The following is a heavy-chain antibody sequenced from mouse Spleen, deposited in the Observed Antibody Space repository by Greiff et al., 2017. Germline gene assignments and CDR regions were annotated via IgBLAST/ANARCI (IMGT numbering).Heavy chain of an antibody. J-gene: IGHJ1*03. CDR1: GFTFSDYG. CDR3: ARQRVLRSYWYFDV. D-gene: IGHD1-1*01. CDR2: ISSGSSTI. Sequence: EVHLVESGGGLVKPGGSLKLSCAASGFTFSDYGMHWVRQAPEKGLEWVAYISSGSSTIYYADTVKGRFTISRDNAKNTLFLQMTSLRSEDTAMYYCARQRVLRSYWYFDVWGTGTTVTVSS. V-gene: IGHV5-17*01.